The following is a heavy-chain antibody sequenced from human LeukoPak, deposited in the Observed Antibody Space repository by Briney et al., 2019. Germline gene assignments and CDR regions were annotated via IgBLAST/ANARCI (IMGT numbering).Heavy chain of an antibody. J-gene: IGHJ4*02. V-gene: IGHV3-64*02. Sequence: GGSLRLSYAASGLTFSSHAMHWVRQAPGKGLEYVSAIVSNGGNTYYADSVRGRFTISRDNSKDTVYLQMGSLRPEDTAVYYCARGGYYAASDIWGQGALVAVSS. CDR3: ARGGYYAASDI. D-gene: IGHD3-3*01. CDR2: IVSNGGNT. CDR1: GLTFSSHA.